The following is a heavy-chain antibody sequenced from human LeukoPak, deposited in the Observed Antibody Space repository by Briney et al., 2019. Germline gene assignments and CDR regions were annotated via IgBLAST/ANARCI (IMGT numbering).Heavy chain of an antibody. CDR1: GFTFSNGW. Sequence: GGSLRLSCAASGFTFSNGWLSWVRQAPGKGLEWVGRIKSKIDGETTDYAAPVKGRFTISRDDSKSTLYLQMSSLKTEDTAVYHCTTGTLYWGQGTLVTVSS. CDR3: TTGTLY. CDR2: IKSKIDGETT. J-gene: IGHJ4*02. V-gene: IGHV3-15*01.